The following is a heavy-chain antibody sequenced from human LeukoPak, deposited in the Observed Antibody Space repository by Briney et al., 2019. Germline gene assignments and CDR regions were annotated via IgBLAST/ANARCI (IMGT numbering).Heavy chain of an antibody. CDR1: GYTFTGYY. J-gene: IGHJ4*02. V-gene: IGHV1-2*06. Sequence: ASVKVSCKASGYTFTGYYMHWVRQAPGQGLEWMGRINPNSGGTNYAQKFQGRVTMTRDTSISTAYMELSRLRSDDTAVYYCARGEWELTGFDYWGQGTLVTVSS. CDR3: ARGEWELTGFDY. CDR2: INPNSGGT. D-gene: IGHD1-26*01.